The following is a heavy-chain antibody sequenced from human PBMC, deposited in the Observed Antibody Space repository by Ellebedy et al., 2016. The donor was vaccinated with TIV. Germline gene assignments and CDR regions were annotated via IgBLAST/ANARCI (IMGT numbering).Heavy chain of an antibody. V-gene: IGHV3-23*01. D-gene: IGHD3-9*01. Sequence: PGGSLRLSCAASGVTFSSYAMSWVRQAPGKGLDWVSTISATGKSPYYPDSVKGRFTISRDNSKSTLYLEMKSLRVEDTAVYYCAREQAPYYEILTGSFDYWGQGALVTVSS. CDR1: GVTFSSYA. J-gene: IGHJ4*02. CDR3: AREQAPYYEILTGSFDY. CDR2: ISATGKSP.